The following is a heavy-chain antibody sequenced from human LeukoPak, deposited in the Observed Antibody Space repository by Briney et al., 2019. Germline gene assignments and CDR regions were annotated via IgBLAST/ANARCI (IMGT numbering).Heavy chain of an antibody. CDR3: AGDRLRDGYNYIDY. J-gene: IGHJ4*02. CDR2: INHSGST. V-gene: IGHV4-34*01. CDR1: GGSFSGYY. Sequence: SETLSLTCAVYGGSFSGYYWSWIRQPPGKGLEWIGEINHSGSTNYNPSLKSRVTISVDTSKNQFSLKLSSVTAADTAVYYCAGDRLRDGYNYIDYWGQGTLVTVSS. D-gene: IGHD5-24*01.